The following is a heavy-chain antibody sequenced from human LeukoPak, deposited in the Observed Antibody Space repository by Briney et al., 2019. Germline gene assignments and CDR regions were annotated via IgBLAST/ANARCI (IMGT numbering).Heavy chain of an antibody. D-gene: IGHD2-15*01. CDR3: AKGPRRYCTGGSCYSGWYFDY. CDR1: GFTFNNYA. CDR2: ISDSGGST. V-gene: IGHV3-23*01. J-gene: IGHJ4*02. Sequence: GGSLRLSCAASGFTFNNYAMNWVRQAPGKGLEWVSTISDSGGSTYYADSVRGRFSISRDNSKNTLYLQMNSLGAEDTAVYYCAKGPRRYCTGGSCYSGWYFDYWGQGTLVTVSS.